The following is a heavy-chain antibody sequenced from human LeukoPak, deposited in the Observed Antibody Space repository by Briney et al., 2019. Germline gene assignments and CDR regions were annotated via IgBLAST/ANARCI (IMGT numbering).Heavy chain of an antibody. J-gene: IGHJ5*02. CDR1: GYTLTELS. CDR2: FDPEDGET. D-gene: IGHD3-9*01. V-gene: IGHV1-24*01. Sequence: ASVKVSCKVSGYTLTELSMHWVRQAPGKGLEWMGGFDPEDGETIYAQKFQGRVTMTEDTSTDTAYMELSSLRSEDTAVYYCATAHNYDILTGYQIYNWFDPWGQGTLVTVSS. CDR3: ATAHNYDILTGYQIYNWFDP.